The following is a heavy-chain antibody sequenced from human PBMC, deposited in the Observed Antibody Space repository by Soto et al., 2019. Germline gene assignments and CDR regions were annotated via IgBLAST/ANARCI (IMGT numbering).Heavy chain of an antibody. CDR3: ASRPYGSGSFYYYYAMDV. CDR2: IHQSRST. Sequence: PSETLSLTCAVYGGSFSGYNWNWIRQPPGKGLEWIGDIHQSRSTIYNPSLKSRVTFSVDTSKNQFSLNLRSVTAADTAVYYCASRPYGSGSFYYYYAMDVWGHGTTVTPSS. CDR1: GGSFSGYN. J-gene: IGHJ6*02. D-gene: IGHD3-10*01. V-gene: IGHV4-34*01.